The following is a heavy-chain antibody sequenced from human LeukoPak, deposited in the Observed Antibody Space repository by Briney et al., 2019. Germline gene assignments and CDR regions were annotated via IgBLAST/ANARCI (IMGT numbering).Heavy chain of an antibody. CDR2: TYYSGST. CDR1: GGSMSPYH. D-gene: IGHD3-16*02. V-gene: IGHV4-59*01. CDR3: ARVRGDYVWGSYRQSFDY. J-gene: IGHJ4*02. Sequence: SETLSLTCTVSGGSMSPYHWGWIRQPPGKGLEWTGYTYYSGSTNYNPSLKSRVTISVDTSKNQFSLKLSSVTAADTAVYYCARVRGDYVWGSYRQSFDYWGQGTLVTVSS.